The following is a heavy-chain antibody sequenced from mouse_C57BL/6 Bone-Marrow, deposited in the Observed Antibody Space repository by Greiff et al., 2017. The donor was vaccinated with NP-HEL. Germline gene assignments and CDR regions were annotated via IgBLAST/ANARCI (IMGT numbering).Heavy chain of an antibody. Sequence: QVQLQQPGAELVKPGASVTMSCKASGYTFTSYWITWVKQRPRQGLEWIGDIYPGSGSTNYNEKFKSKATLTVDTSSSTAYMQLSSLTSEDSAVYYCVYYDYDWAEDYWGQGTSVTVSS. D-gene: IGHD2-4*01. J-gene: IGHJ4*01. CDR1: GYTFTSYW. V-gene: IGHV1-55*01. CDR3: VYYDYDWAEDY. CDR2: IYPGSGST.